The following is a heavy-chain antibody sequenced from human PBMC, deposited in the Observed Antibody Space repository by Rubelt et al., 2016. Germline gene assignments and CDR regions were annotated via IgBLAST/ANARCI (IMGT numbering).Heavy chain of an antibody. J-gene: IGHJ5*02. D-gene: IGHD6-13*01. CDR3: ARSESGIAAAPDWFDP. CDR1: GGSISSSNYF. CDR2: MYYIGTT. V-gene: IGHV4-39*01. Sequence: QLQLQESGPGLVKPSETLSLTCTVSGGSISSSNYFWGWIRQPPGKGLEWIGSMYYIGTTYYNPSLRSRVTISVNPAKNHSSLKRGSVTAADTAVYYCARSESGIAAAPDWFDPWGQGALVTVSS.